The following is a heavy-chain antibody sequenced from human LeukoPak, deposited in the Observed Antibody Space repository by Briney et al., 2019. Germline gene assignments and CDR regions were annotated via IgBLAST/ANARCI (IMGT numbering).Heavy chain of an antibody. J-gene: IGHJ4*02. CDR2: FYHGGST. Sequence: PSETLSLTCTVSGYSISTGYYWDWIRQPPGKGLEWIGTFYHGGSTYYNPSLKSRVTISVDTSKNQFSLKLSSVTAADTAVYYCARGANRVSYYFDYWGQGTLVTVSS. CDR3: ARGANRVSYYFDY. V-gene: IGHV4-38-2*02. D-gene: IGHD1-14*01. CDR1: GYSISTGYY.